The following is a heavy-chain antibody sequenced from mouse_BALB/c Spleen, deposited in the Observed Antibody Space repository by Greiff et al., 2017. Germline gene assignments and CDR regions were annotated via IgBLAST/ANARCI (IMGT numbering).Heavy chain of an antibody. CDR2: IDPENGDT. V-gene: IGHV14-4*02. Sequence: VQLQQSGAELVRSGASVKLSCTASGFNIKDYYMHWVKQRPEQGLEWIGWIDPENGDTEYAPKFQGKATMTADTSSNTAYLQLSSLTSEDTAVYYCRLRSYAMDYWGQGTSVTVSS. J-gene: IGHJ4*01. D-gene: IGHD1-1*01. CDR3: RLRSYAMDY. CDR1: GFNIKDYY.